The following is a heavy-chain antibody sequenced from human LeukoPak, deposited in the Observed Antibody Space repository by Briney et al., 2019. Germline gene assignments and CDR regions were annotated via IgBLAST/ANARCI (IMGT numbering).Heavy chain of an antibody. CDR2: MNPNSGNT. CDR1: GYTFTSYD. J-gene: IGHJ6*02. Sequence: GASVKVSCKASGYTFTSYDINWVRQATGQGLEWMGWMNPNSGNTGYAQKFQGRVTMTRNTSISTAYMELSSLRSEDTAVYYCARGLIDPSIFGVVTYYYYYGMDVWGQGTTVTVSS. CDR3: ARGLIDPSIFGVVTYYYYYGMDV. V-gene: IGHV1-8*01. D-gene: IGHD3-3*01.